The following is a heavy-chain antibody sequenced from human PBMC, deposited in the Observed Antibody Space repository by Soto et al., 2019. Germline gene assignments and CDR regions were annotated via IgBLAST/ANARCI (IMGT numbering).Heavy chain of an antibody. CDR1: GYTFTSYG. Sequence: QVQLVQSGAEVEKHGASVKVSCKASGYTFTSYGISWVRQAPGQGLEWMGWISGDNDRTNYPQKLQGRVTMTTDTSTSTAYMELRSLRSDDTAVYYCARDHNFVRDHWGQGTLVTVAS. D-gene: IGHD1-1*01. CDR2: ISGDNDRT. V-gene: IGHV1-18*01. J-gene: IGHJ1*01. CDR3: ARDHNFVRDH.